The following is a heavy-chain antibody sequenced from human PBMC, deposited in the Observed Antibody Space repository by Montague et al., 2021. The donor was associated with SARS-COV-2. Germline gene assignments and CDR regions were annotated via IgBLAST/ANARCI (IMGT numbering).Heavy chain of an antibody. Sequence: SLRLSCAASGFTHSKYGVHWVRQAPGKGLEWVASIWNDGSKKHHADSVKGRFTISRDNSNDMLYLQMDSLRAGDASAYYCVGDPGDPDTFDFWGQGTQVTVSS. V-gene: IGHV3-33*01. CDR1: GFTHSKYG. J-gene: IGHJ4*02. D-gene: IGHD7-27*01. CDR2: IWNDGSKK. CDR3: VGDPGDPDTFDF.